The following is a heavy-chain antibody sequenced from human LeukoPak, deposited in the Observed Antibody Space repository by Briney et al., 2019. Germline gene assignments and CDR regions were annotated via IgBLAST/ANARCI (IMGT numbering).Heavy chain of an antibody. Sequence: PSETLSLTCTVSRGSISSYYWTWIRQPPGKGLEWIGYIYYSGSTNYNPSLKSRVTISLDTSKNQFSLKLSSVTAADTAVYYCARGDGYNSYYYYMDVWGKGTTVTVSS. CDR2: IYYSGST. D-gene: IGHD5-24*01. CDR3: ARGDGYNSYYYYMDV. CDR1: RGSISSYY. V-gene: IGHV4-59*01. J-gene: IGHJ6*03.